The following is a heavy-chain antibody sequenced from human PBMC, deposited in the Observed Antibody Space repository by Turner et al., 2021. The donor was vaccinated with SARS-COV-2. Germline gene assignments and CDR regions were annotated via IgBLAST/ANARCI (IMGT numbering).Heavy chain of an antibody. D-gene: IGHD3-22*01. CDR1: GGTFSSYA. CDR3: ARGTYYYDSSVYSGTNWFDP. Sequence: QVQLVQSGAEVKKPGSSVKVSCKASGGTFSSYAISWVRQAPGQGLEWMGRIIPILGIANYAQKFQGRVTITADKSTSTAYMELSSLRSEDTAVYYCARGTYYYDSSVYSGTNWFDPWGQGTLVTVSS. V-gene: IGHV1-69*04. CDR2: IIPILGIA. J-gene: IGHJ5*02.